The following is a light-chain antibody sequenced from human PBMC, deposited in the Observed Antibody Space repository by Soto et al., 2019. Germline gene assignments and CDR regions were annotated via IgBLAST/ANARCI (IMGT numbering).Light chain of an antibody. J-gene: IGKJ4*01. Sequence: EIVLTHSQVTLSLSPGERATLFCRSSQSISSYLAWYQQQPGQAPRLLMYAASSRAPGIPARFSGSGSGTDFTLTIGSLEPEEVAVYYCQQRGSWSLTFGGGPKVEIK. V-gene: IGKV3-11*01. CDR3: QQRGSWSLT. CDR2: AAS. CDR1: QSISSY.